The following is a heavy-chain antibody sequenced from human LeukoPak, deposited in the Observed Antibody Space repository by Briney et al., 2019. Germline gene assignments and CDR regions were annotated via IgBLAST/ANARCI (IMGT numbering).Heavy chain of an antibody. CDR3: ARDQTWATFDYYYYYMDV. Sequence: PSETLSLTCTVSGGSISSYYWSWIRQPAGKGLEWIGRIYTSGSTNYNPSLKSRVTMSVDTSKNQFSLKLSSVTAADTAVYYCARDQTWATFDYYYYYMDVWGKGTTVTISS. J-gene: IGHJ6*03. CDR1: GGSISSYY. V-gene: IGHV4-4*07. CDR2: IYTSGST. D-gene: IGHD3-10*01.